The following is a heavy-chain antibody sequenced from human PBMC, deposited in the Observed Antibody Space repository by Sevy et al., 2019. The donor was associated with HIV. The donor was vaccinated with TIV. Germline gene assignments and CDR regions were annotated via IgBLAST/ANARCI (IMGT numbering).Heavy chain of an antibody. CDR3: ARGPDILTGYAFDI. D-gene: IGHD3-9*01. V-gene: IGHV3-13*01. Sequence: GGSLRLSCAASGFTFSSYDMHWVRQATGKGLEWVSAIGTAGDTYYPGSVKGRFTISRENAKNSLYLQMNSLRAGDTAVSYCARGPDILTGYAFDIWGQGTMVTVSS. CDR2: IGTAGDT. CDR1: GFTFSSYD. J-gene: IGHJ3*02.